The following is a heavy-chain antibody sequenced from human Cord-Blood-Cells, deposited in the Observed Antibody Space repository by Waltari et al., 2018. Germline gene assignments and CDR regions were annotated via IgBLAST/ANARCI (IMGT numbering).Heavy chain of an antibody. D-gene: IGHD5-18*01. CDR2: IIPIFGTA. J-gene: IGHJ4*02. CDR3: AREASIQLWSRDYFDY. Sequence: QVRLVQSGAEVKKPGSSVKVSCKASGGTFSSYAISWVRQAPGQGLEWMGGIIPIFGTANYAQKFQGRVTITADESTSTAYMELSSLRSEDTAVYYCAREASIQLWSRDYFDYWGQGTLVTVSS. V-gene: IGHV1-69*01. CDR1: GGTFSSYA.